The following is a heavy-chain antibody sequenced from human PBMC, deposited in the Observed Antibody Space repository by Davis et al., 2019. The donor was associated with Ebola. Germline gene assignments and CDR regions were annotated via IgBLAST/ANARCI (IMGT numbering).Heavy chain of an antibody. J-gene: IGHJ4*02. V-gene: IGHV6-1*01. CDR3: ARGWLRSKFDY. D-gene: IGHD5-12*01. CDR2: TYYSSKWYN. CDR1: GDSVSGSSGA. Sequence: PSETLSLTCAISGDSVSGSSGAWNWIRQSPSRGLEWLGRTYYSSKWYNESALSVKSRITISADTAKNQLSLHLNSVTPEDTAVYYCARGWLRSKFDYWGPGTLVSVSS.